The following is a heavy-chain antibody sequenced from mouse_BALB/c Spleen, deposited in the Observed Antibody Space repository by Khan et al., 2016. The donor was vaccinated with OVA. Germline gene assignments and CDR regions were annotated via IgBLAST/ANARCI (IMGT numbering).Heavy chain of an antibody. CDR1: GYTFTSYT. J-gene: IGHJ3*01. D-gene: IGHD2-14*01. Sequence: QVQLKESGAELARPGASVKMSCKASGYTFTSYTMHWVKQRPGQGLEWIGYINPSSSYPNYNQKFKDKATLTADKSSRPAYMQLSSLPSEDSAVYYCTREGAYYRSDGWFAYWGQGTLVTVSA. CDR3: TREGAYYRSDGWFAY. CDR2: INPSSSYP. V-gene: IGHV1-4*01.